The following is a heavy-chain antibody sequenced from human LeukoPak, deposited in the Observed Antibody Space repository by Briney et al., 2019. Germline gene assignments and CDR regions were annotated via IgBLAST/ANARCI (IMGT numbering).Heavy chain of an antibody. CDR1: GGSISSSSYY. Sequence: PSETLSLTCTVSGGSISSSSYYWGWIRQPPGKGLEWIGSIYYSGGTYYNPSLKSRVTISVDTSKNQFSLKLSSVTAADTAVYYCARHTEGNYGSAHYDPWGQGTLVTVSS. CDR3: ARHTEGNYGSAHYDP. CDR2: IYYSGGT. D-gene: IGHD3-10*01. J-gene: IGHJ5*02. V-gene: IGHV4-39*01.